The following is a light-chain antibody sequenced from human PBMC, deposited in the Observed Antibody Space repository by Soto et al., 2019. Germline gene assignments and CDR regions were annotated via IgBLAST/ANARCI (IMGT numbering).Light chain of an antibody. CDR1: QNINNY. V-gene: IGKV1-33*01. Sequence: DIQMTQSPSSLSASVGDRVTITCQASQNINNYLNWYQQTPGRAPKVLIYDASNLEAGVPSRFRGSGSGTDFTFTISRLQPEDIATYYYQQYENLPTFGQGTRLEIK. CDR2: DAS. J-gene: IGKJ5*01. CDR3: QQYENLPT.